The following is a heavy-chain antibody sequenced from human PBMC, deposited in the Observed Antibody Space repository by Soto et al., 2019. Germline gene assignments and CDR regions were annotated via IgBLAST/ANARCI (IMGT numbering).Heavy chain of an antibody. CDR2: IYYSGST. D-gene: IGHD2-15*01. CDR1: GGSIGSSSYY. J-gene: IGHJ4*02. CDR3: ARHMYCSGGSCDEREYGDYGLDY. Sequence: SETLSLTCTVSGGSIGSSSYYWGWIRQPPGKGLEWIGSIYYSGSTYYNPSLKSRVTISVDTSKNQFSLKLSSVTAADTAVYYCARHMYCSGGSCDEREYGDYGLDYWGQGTLVTVSS. V-gene: IGHV4-39*01.